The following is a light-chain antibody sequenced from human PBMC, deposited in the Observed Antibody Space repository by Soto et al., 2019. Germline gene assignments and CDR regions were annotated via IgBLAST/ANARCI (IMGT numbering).Light chain of an antibody. CDR3: QQRSNGPLT. J-gene: IGKJ4*01. V-gene: IGKV3-11*01. CDR2: DAS. CDR1: QSVSSY. Sequence: EIVLTQSPATLSLSPGERATLSCRASQSVSSYLAWYQQKPGQAPRLLIYDASNRATGIPARFSGSGSGTDFTLTISSLEPEDFAVYYRQQRSNGPLTFGGGTKVDIK.